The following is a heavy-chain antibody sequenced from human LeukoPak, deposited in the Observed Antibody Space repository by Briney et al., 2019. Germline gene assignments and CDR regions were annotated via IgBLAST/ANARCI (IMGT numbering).Heavy chain of an antibody. D-gene: IGHD6-13*01. CDR2: ISGSGGST. CDR3: AREEVTAAAGSWGFYYYYMDV. Sequence: GGSLRLSCAASGLTFSSYPMSWVRQAPGKGLEWVSTISGSGGSTYYADSVKGRFTISRDNSKNTLYLQMNSLRAEDTAVYYCAREEVTAAAGSWGFYYYYMDVWGKGTTVTVSS. CDR1: GLTFSSYP. V-gene: IGHV3-23*01. J-gene: IGHJ6*03.